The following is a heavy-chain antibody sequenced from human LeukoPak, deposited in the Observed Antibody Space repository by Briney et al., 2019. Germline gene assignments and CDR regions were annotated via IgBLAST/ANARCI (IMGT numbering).Heavy chain of an antibody. CDR3: VSFYEAY. J-gene: IGHJ4*02. CDR1: GFTFSSYW. CDR2: IKQDGSEK. Sequence: GGSLRLSCAASGFTFSSYWMTWVRQAPGKGLEWVANIKQDGSEKYYVDSVKGRFTISRDNAKSSLYLQMDSLRAEDTAVYYCVSFYEAYWGRGTLVTVSS. V-gene: IGHV3-7*01. D-gene: IGHD2/OR15-2a*01.